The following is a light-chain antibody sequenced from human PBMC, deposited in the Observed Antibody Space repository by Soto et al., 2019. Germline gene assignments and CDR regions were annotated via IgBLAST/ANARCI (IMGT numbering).Light chain of an antibody. CDR3: QKYDSAPWT. CDR2: AAS. V-gene: IGKV1-27*01. Sequence: DIQMTQSPSSLSASVRDRVTITCRASQGISNYLAWYQQKPGKVPKLLIYAASTFQSGVPSRFSGSGYGTDFTLTISSLQPEDVATYYCQKYDSAPWTFGQGTKVEIK. CDR1: QGISNY. J-gene: IGKJ1*01.